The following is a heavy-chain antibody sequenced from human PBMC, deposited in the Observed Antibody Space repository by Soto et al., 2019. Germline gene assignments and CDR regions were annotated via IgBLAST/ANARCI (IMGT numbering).Heavy chain of an antibody. D-gene: IGHD2-2*01. J-gene: IGHJ6*03. CDR2: ISACNGNT. V-gene: IGHV1-18*01. Sequence: ASVKVSCKASGYTFTSYGISWVRQAPGQGLEWMGWISACNGNTNYAQKLQGRVTMTTDTSTSTAYMEMRSLRSDDTAVYYCARDGWDIVVVPAARYYYMDVWGKGTTVTVSS. CDR3: ARDGWDIVVVPAARYYYMDV. CDR1: GYTFTSYG.